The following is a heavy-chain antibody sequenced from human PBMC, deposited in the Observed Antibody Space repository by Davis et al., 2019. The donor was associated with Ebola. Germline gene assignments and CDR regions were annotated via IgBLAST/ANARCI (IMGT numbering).Heavy chain of an antibody. J-gene: IGHJ3*02. CDR1: GFTFSSYG. Sequence: GESLKISCAASGFTFSSYGMHWVRQAPGKGLEWVAVISYDGSNKYYADSVKGRFTISRDNSKNTLYLQMNSLRAEDTAVYYCATPYQLLLDDAFDIWGQGTMVTVSS. V-gene: IGHV3-30*03. CDR3: ATPYQLLLDDAFDI. D-gene: IGHD2-2*01. CDR2: ISYDGSNK.